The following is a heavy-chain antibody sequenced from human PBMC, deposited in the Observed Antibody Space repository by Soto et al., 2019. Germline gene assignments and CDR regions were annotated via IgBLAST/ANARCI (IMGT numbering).Heavy chain of an antibody. V-gene: IGHV3-7*01. J-gene: IGHJ4*02. D-gene: IGHD2-21*01. CDR3: ARRDCGGDCFGY. CDR2: VNQDGSEK. CDR1: GFTFSNYW. Sequence: PGGSLRLSCAASGFTFSNYWMNWVRQTPGRGLEWVANVNQDGSEKNYVDSVKGRFTIPRDNSETSVYLEMNSLRAEDTAVYFCARRDCGGDCFGYWGQGTLVTVSS.